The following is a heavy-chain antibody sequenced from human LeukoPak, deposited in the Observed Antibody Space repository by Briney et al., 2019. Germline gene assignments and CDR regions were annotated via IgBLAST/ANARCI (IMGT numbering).Heavy chain of an antibody. CDR3: AKIVSGTYYLIDA. D-gene: IGHD3-10*01. V-gene: IGHV5-51*01. J-gene: IGHJ5*02. CDR2: VYPRDSET. Sequence: GESLKISCQASGYSFTNFWIGWVRQTPGEGLEWMGIVYPRDSETRYSASFQGHVTISADRSINTVYLQWFSLEDSDTALYYCAKIVSGTYYLIDAWGQGTLVTVSS. CDR1: GYSFTNFW.